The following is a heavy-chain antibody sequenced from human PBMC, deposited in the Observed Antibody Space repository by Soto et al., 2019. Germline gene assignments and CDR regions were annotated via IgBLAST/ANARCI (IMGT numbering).Heavy chain of an antibody. J-gene: IGHJ5*02. V-gene: IGHV1-2*04. CDR2: INPNSGGT. D-gene: IGHD3-3*01. CDR3: ARGDQFWGGWFEP. Sequence: ASVKVSCKASGYTFTGYYMHWVRQAPGQGLEWMGWINPNSGGTNYAQKFQGWVTMTRDTSISTAYMELSRLRSDDTAVYYCARGDQFWGGWFEPWGQGTLVTVSS. CDR1: GYTFTGYY.